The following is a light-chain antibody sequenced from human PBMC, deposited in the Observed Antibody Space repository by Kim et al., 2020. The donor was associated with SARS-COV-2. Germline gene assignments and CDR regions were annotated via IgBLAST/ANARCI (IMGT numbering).Light chain of an antibody. CDR1: QSVSTY. CDR2: DAS. Sequence: EILLRQSPATLSLSPGERATLSCRASQSVSTYLAWYQQKPGQAPRLLIYDASNRAPGIPARFSGGGSGTDFTLGISSLEPEDFAVYYCQQGNTWPLSFGGGTKVDIK. J-gene: IGKJ4*01. CDR3: QQGNTWPLS. V-gene: IGKV3-11*01.